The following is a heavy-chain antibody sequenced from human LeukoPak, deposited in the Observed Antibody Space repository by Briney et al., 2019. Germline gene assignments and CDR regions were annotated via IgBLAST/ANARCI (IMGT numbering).Heavy chain of an antibody. V-gene: IGHV4-34*01. CDR3: ARGREDRSGYSFVRNWFDP. D-gene: IGHD3-22*01. J-gene: IGHJ5*02. CDR1: GGSSNGYY. Sequence: PSETLSLTCAVYGGSSNGYYWSWFRQPPGEGLEWIGEISHSGTTNYNPSLKSRATISVETSKNQFYLKLSSVTAADKAVYYCARGREDRSGYSFVRNWFDPWGQGTLVTVSS. CDR2: ISHSGTT.